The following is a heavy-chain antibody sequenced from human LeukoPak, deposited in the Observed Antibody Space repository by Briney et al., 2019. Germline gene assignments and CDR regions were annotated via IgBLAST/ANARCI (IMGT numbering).Heavy chain of an antibody. J-gene: IGHJ5*02. V-gene: IGHV4-59*12. CDR3: ARGRGCSSCYGGSNWFHP. CDR2: IYYNGST. CDR1: GGSFSRYY. D-gene: IGHD6-13*01. Sequence: SETLSLTCTVYGGSFSRYYWSWIRQPPGKGLEWIGDIYYNGSTSYNPSLKSRVTISVDTSKNQFSLKLSSVTAADTAVYYCARGRGCSSCYGGSNWFHPWGGGALVTVSS.